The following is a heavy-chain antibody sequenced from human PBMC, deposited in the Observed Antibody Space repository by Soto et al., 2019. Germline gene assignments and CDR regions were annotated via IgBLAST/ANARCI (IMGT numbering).Heavy chain of an antibody. V-gene: IGHV1-24*01. CDR2: FDPEDGET. D-gene: IGHD1-26*01. CDR3: ATTDSGSYLYFDY. CDR1: GYTRTELS. Sequence: GASVKVSGKVSGYTRTELSMHCVLQSPGKGLEWMGGFDPEDGETIYAQKFQGRVTMTEDTSTDTAYMELSSLRSEDTAVYYCATTDSGSYLYFDYWGQGTLVTVSS. J-gene: IGHJ4*02.